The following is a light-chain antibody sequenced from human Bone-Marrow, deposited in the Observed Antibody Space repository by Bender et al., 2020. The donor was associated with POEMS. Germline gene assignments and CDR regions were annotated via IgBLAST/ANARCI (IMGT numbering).Light chain of an antibody. CDR1: SSDIGGYKY. CDR2: DVN. V-gene: IGLV2-14*03. J-gene: IGLJ2*01. CDR3: ASFTTSNTVI. Sequence: QSALTQPASVTGSPGQSITISCSGTSSDIGGYKYVSWHQQHPGKAPKLLIFDVNNRPSGVSYRFSASKSATTASLSISGLQAEDEADYYCASFTTSNTVIFGGGTKVTVL.